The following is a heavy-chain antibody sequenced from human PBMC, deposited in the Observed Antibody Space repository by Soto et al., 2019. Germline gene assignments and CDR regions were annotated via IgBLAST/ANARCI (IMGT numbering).Heavy chain of an antibody. J-gene: IGHJ6*03. V-gene: IGHV1-2*04. Sequence: QVQLVQSGAEVKKPGASVKVSCKASGYTFTGYYMHWVRQAPGQGLEWMGWINPNSGGTNYAQKFQGWVTMTRDTSISTADMELSRLRSDDTAVYYCARGRITMVRGVIIPPYYMDVWGKGTTVTVSS. CDR3: ARGRITMVRGVIIPPYYMDV. CDR2: INPNSGGT. CDR1: GYTFTGYY. D-gene: IGHD3-10*01.